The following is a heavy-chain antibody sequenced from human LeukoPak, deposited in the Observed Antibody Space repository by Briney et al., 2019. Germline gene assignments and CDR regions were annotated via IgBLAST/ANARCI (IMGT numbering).Heavy chain of an antibody. CDR3: AVRRRSSGSYYLDY. J-gene: IGHJ4*02. D-gene: IGHD1-26*01. V-gene: IGHV3-23*01. CDR1: GFTFSSYA. Sequence: GGSLRLSCAASGFTFSSYAMSWVRQAPGKGLEGVSAISGSGGSTYYADSVKGRFTISRDNSKNTLYLQMNSLRAEDTAVYYCAVRRRSSGSYYLDYWGQGTLVTVSS. CDR2: ISGSGGST.